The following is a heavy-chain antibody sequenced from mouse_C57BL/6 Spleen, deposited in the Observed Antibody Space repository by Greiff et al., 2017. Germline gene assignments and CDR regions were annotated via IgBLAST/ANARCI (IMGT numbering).Heavy chain of an antibody. Sequence: QVQLKQSGPGLVAPSQSLSITCTVSGFSLTSYAISWVRQPPGKCLEWLGVIWTGGGTNYNSALKSRLSISKDNSKRQVFLKMNNLQTDDTARYYCARAKSWDGFYAMDYWSQGTSVTVSS. CDR3: ARAKSWDGFYAMDY. J-gene: IGHJ4*01. V-gene: IGHV2-9-1*01. D-gene: IGHD4-1*01. CDR1: GFSLTSYA. CDR2: IWTGGGT.